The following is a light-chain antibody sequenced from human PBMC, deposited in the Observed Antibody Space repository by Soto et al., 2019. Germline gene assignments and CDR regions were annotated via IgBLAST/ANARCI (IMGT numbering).Light chain of an antibody. V-gene: IGLV1-44*01. CDR3: ATWNDGVFV. Sequence: QSVLTQPPSASGTPGQRVTISCSGNTSNIGRSTVSWYQQFPGAAPKLLIYGNTQRPLGVPVRFSASKSDTSASLAISGLQSEDEADYYCATWNDGVFVFGIGT. CDR1: TSNIGRST. CDR2: GNT. J-gene: IGLJ1*01.